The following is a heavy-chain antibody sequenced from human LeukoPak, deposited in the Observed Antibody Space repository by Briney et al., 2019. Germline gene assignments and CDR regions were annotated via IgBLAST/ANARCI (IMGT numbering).Heavy chain of an antibody. J-gene: IGHJ4*02. V-gene: IGHV1-8*03. CDR1: GDTFTSYD. CDR3: GRGRSTGCPYYFEY. Sequence: ASVKVSCKASGDTFTSYDINWVRQATGQGLEWMGWMNPNSGSTGYAQKFQGRVTITRNTSISTAYMELSGLRSEDTAVYYCGRGRSTGCPYYFEYWGQGTLVTVSS. CDR2: MNPNSGST. D-gene: IGHD2-15*01.